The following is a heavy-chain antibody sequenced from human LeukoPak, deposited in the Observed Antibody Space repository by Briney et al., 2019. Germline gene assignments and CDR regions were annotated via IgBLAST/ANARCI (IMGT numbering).Heavy chain of an antibody. V-gene: IGHV3-30*18. CDR2: ISYDGSNK. Sequence: GGSLRLSRAASGFTFSSYGMHWVRQAPGRGLEWVAVISYDGSNKYYADSVKGRFTISRDNSKNTLYLQMNSQRAEDTAVYYCAKVTGYYYYYYMDVWGKGTTVTVSS. CDR1: GFTFSSYG. D-gene: IGHD3-9*01. J-gene: IGHJ6*03. CDR3: AKVTGYYYYYYMDV.